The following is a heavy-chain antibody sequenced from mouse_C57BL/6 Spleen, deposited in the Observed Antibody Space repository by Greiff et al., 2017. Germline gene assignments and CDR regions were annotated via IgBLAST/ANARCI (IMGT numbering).Heavy chain of an antibody. CDR2: ISNGGGST. V-gene: IGHV5-12*01. CDR3: ARPGYDGAWFAY. D-gene: IGHD2-2*01. CDR1: GFTFSDYY. Sequence: EVQLVESGGGLVQPGGSLKLSCAASGFTFSDYYMYWVRQTPEKRLEWVAYISNGGGSTYYPDTVKGRFTISRDNAKNTLYLQMSRLKSEDTAMYYCARPGYDGAWFAYWGQGTLVTVSA. J-gene: IGHJ3*01.